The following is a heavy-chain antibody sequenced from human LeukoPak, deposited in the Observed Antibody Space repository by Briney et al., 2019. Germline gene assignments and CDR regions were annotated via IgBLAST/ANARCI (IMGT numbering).Heavy chain of an antibody. CDR1: GYSISRGYY. D-gene: IGHD4-11*01. Sequence: PSETLSLICAVSGYSISRGYYWGWTRQSPGKGLEWIGRIYPSGSTYYNPSLKTRVTISVDTSKNQFSLKLSSVTAADTAVYYCARQATVTTRGGYWFDPWGQGTLVTVSS. CDR3: ARQATVTTRGGYWFDP. V-gene: IGHV4-38-2*01. J-gene: IGHJ5*02. CDR2: IYPSGST.